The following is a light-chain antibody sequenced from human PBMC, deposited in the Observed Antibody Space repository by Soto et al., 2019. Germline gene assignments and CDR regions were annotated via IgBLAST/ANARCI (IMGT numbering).Light chain of an antibody. CDR1: NIGSKS. J-gene: IGLJ3*02. V-gene: IGLV3-21*04. CDR2: YDS. CDR3: QVWDSSSGV. Sequence: SYELTRPPSVSVAPGKTARITCGGNNIGSKSVHWYQQKPGQAPVLVIYYDSDRPSGIPERFSGSNSGNTATLTISRVEAGDEADYYCQVWDSSSGVFGGGTKVTVL.